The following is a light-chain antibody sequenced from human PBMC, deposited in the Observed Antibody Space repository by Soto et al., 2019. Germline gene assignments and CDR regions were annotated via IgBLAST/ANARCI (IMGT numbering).Light chain of an antibody. CDR3: QQLNRFPRT. Sequence: DIQLTQSPSFLSASVGDRVTITCRASQDISSYLAWYQQRPGKVPRFLTHSASTLQSVVPSRFSATGSGKTFTITIRSLQPEDIANYYCQQLNRFPRTFGQGTKVEV. CDR2: SAS. V-gene: IGKV1-9*01. CDR1: QDISSY. J-gene: IGKJ1*01.